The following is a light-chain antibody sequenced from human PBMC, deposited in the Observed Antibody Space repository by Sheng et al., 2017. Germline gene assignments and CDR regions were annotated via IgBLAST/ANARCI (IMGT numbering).Light chain of an antibody. CDR2: DVS. J-gene: IGLJ3*02. Sequence: QSALTQPASVSGSPGQTITISCTGTSNDVGGYNFVSWYQQYPGKAPKALIYDVSNRPSGVSHRFSGSKSGNTASLTISGLQAEDEAVYYCSSYTIRSTRVFGGGTKLTVL. CDR1: SNDVGGYNF. V-gene: IGLV2-14*03. CDR3: SSYTIRSTRV.